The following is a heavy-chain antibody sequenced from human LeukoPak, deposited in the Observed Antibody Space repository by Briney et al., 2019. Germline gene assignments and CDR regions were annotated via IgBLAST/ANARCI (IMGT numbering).Heavy chain of an antibody. CDR3: ARGASSSWYVFGAFDI. V-gene: IGHV1-69*13. D-gene: IGHD6-13*01. J-gene: IGHJ3*02. CDR1: GGTFSSYA. Sequence: SVKVSCKASGGTFSSYAISWVRQAHGQGLEWMGGIIPIFGTANYAQKFQGRVTITADESTSTAYMELSSLRSEDTAVYYCARGASSSWYVFGAFDIWGQGTMVTVSS. CDR2: IIPIFGTA.